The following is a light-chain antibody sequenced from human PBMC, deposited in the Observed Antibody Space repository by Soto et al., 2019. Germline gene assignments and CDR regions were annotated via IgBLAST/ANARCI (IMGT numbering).Light chain of an antibody. CDR1: QSVSSN. CDR2: GAS. CDR3: QQYQKWPLT. J-gene: IGKJ4*01. V-gene: IGKV3-15*01. Sequence: EIVMTQSPATLSVSPGERATLSCRASQSVSSNLAWYQHKPGQAPGLLIYGASIRATGVPAKFSGSGSGTEFTLTLISLQSEDFAVYYCQQYQKWPLTFGGGTKAEIK.